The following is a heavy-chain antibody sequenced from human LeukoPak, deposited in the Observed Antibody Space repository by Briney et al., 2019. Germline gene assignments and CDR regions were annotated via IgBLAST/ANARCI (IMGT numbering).Heavy chain of an antibody. J-gene: IGHJ4*02. CDR2: ISAYNGNT. V-gene: IGHV1-18*01. D-gene: IGHD3-22*01. CDR1: GYTFAIYG. Sequence: GASVTVSCTASGYTFAIYGISWVRQAPGQGLEWMGWISAYNGNTNYAQKLQGRVTMTTDTSTSTAYMELRSLRSDDTAVYYCARVRLYDYYDSSVGDYWGQGTLVTVSS. CDR3: ARVRLYDYYDSSVGDY.